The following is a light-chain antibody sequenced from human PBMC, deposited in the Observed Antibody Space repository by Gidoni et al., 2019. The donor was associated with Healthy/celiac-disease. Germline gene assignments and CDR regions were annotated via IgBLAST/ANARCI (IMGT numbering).Light chain of an antibody. V-gene: IGKV3-11*01. Sequence: EIVLTQSPATLSLSPGERATLPCRASQSVSSYLAWYQQKPGQAPRLLIYDASNSATGIPARFSGSGSGTDFTLTISSLEPEDFAVYYCQQRKGSFGQGTRLEIK. CDR2: DAS. J-gene: IGKJ5*01. CDR1: QSVSSY. CDR3: QQRKGS.